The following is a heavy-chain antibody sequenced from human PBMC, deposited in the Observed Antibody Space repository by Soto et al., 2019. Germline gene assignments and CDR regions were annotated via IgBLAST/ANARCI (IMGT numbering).Heavy chain of an antibody. Sequence: GGSLRLSCAASGFTFSNYAMNWVRRAPGKGLEWVSTISGRGGSTYYADSVKGRFTISRDNSKNILYLQMNSLRAEDTAVYYCAKATMTLVVIRLDSWGQGTLVTVS. CDR3: AKATMTLVVIRLDS. V-gene: IGHV3-23*01. CDR1: GFTFSNYA. CDR2: ISGRGGST. D-gene: IGHD3-22*01. J-gene: IGHJ4*02.